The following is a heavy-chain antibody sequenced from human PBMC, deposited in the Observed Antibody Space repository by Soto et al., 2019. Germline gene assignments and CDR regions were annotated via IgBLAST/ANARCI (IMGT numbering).Heavy chain of an antibody. CDR3: ARTFSSTGLVARY. CDR1: GFTFSSYA. D-gene: IGHD6-13*01. Sequence: QVQLVESGGGVVQPGRSLRLSCAASGFTFSSYALHWVRQAPGKGLEWVALISYDGSNKYYADSVKGRFTISRDNSKNPLYLQMNSLRAEDTAVYYCARTFSSTGLVARYWGQGTLVTVSS. J-gene: IGHJ4*02. CDR2: ISYDGSNK. V-gene: IGHV3-30-3*01.